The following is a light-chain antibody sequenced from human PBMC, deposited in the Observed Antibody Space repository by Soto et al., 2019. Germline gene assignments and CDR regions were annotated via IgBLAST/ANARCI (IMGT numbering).Light chain of an antibody. J-gene: IGKJ2*02. CDR1: QSVSSY. V-gene: IGKV3-11*01. Sequence: EIVLTQSPATLSLSPGERATLSCRASQSVSSYLAWYQQKPGQAPRLLIYDSSNRASGIPARFSGSGSGTAFTLTISRLEPEDFAVYYCQQRRCTFGQGTKLEIK. CDR2: DSS. CDR3: QQRRCT.